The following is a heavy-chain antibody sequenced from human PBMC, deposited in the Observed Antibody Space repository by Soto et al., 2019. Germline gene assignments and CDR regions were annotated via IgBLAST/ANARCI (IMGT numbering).Heavy chain of an antibody. Sequence: KPSETLSVTCTVSGGSISSGDYYWSWIRQPPGKGLEWIGYIYYSGSTYYNPSLKSRVTISVDTSKNQFSLKLSSVTAADTAVYYCARTYYYDSSGYGFVYWGQGTLVTVSS. D-gene: IGHD3-22*01. CDR1: GGSISSGDYY. V-gene: IGHV4-30-4*01. CDR3: ARTYYYDSSGYGFVY. CDR2: IYYSGST. J-gene: IGHJ4*02.